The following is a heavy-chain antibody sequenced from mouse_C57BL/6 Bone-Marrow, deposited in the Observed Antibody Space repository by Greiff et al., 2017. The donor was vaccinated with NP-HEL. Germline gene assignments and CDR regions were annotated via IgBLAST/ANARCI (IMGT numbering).Heavy chain of an antibody. CDR3: ARVYYGNYGTPGGFDV. Sequence: QVQLQQSGPALVKPGASVKISCKASGYAFSSSWMNWVKQRPGKGLEWIGRIYPGDGDTNYNGQFKGKATLTADKSSSTAYMQLSSLTSEDSAVYFCARVYYGNYGTPGGFDVWGTGTTVTVSS. D-gene: IGHD2-1*01. V-gene: IGHV1-82*01. CDR1: GYAFSSSW. CDR2: IYPGDGDT. J-gene: IGHJ1*03.